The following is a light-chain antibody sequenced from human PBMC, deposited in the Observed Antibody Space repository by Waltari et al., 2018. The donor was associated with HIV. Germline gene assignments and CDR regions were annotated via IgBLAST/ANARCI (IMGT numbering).Light chain of an antibody. Sequence: DIQMTQSPSSLSASVGDRVTITCQASQDITKKLSWYQQKPGKAPNLLISDASTLAPGVPSRFSGSGSGTHFSLSIGSLQPEDIATYFCLQFHTLPLTFGAGTKVEIK. J-gene: IGKJ4*01. CDR1: QDITKK. V-gene: IGKV1-33*01. CDR2: DAS. CDR3: LQFHTLPLT.